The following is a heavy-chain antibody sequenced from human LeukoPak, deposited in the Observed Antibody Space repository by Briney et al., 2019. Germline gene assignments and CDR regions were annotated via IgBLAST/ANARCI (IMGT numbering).Heavy chain of an antibody. CDR3: ARLPYAIPGRYSGYEFAY. Sequence: GESLKISCKGSGYSFTCYWIGWVRQMPGKGLEWMGIIYPGDSDTRYSPSFQGQVTISADKSISTAYLQWSSLKASDTAMYYCARLPYAIPGRYSGYEFAYWGQGTLVTVSS. J-gene: IGHJ4*02. CDR1: GYSFTCYW. V-gene: IGHV5-51*01. D-gene: IGHD5-12*01. CDR2: IYPGDSDT.